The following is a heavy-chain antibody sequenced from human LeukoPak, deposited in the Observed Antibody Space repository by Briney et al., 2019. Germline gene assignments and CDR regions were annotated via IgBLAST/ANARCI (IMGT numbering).Heavy chain of an antibody. CDR2: IIPVYATA. CDR1: GGTFSSHA. D-gene: IGHD6-13*01. J-gene: IGHJ4*02. V-gene: IGHV1-69*05. Sequence: GASVKVSCKASGGTFSSHAVSWVRQAPGQGLEWMGGIIPVYATATYAQKFRGRVTIIKDESTNTAYMELNSLKSEDTAVYYCTAVAASGTRLDYFDYWGQGTLVTVSS. CDR3: TAVAASGTRLDYFDY.